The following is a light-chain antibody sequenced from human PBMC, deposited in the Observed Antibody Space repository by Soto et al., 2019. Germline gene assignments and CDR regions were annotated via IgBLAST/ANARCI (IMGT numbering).Light chain of an antibody. V-gene: IGKV3-15*01. CDR3: QQYNNWPLWT. CDR2: GAS. J-gene: IGKJ1*01. Sequence: EIVMTQSPATLSVSPGERATLSCRASQSVSSNLGWYQQKPGQAPRLLVYGASTRPTGIPTRFSGSGSGTEFTLTISSLQSEDFAVYYCQQYNNWPLWTFGQGTKVEIK. CDR1: QSVSSN.